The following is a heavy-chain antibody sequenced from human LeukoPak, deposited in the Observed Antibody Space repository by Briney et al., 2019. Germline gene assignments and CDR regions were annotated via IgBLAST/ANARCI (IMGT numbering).Heavy chain of an antibody. CDR2: IIPIFGTA. J-gene: IGHJ1*01. CDR3: ARDRGGYYDTLSAEYFQH. CDR1: GGTFSSYA. Sequence: VASVKVSCKASGGTFSSYAISWVRQAPGQGLEWMGGIIPIFGTANYAQKFQGRVTITTDESTSTAYMELSSLRSEDTAVYYCARDRGGYYDTLSAEYFQHWGQGTLVTVSS. D-gene: IGHD3-22*01. V-gene: IGHV1-69*05.